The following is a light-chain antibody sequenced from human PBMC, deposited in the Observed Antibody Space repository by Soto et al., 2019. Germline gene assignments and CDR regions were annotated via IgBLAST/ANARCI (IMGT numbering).Light chain of an antibody. CDR2: EVS. CDR3: SSFTSGSPL. Sequence: QSALTQPASVSGSPGQSITISCTGTSSDVGGYNFVSWYQQHPGKAPKLMIYEVSNRPSGVSNRFSGSKSGNTASLTISGLQAEDEAYYYCSSFTSGSPLFGTGTKLTVL. J-gene: IGLJ1*01. V-gene: IGLV2-14*01. CDR1: SSDVGGYNF.